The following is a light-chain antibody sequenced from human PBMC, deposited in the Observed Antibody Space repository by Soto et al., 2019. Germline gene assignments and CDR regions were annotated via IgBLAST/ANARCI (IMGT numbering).Light chain of an antibody. V-gene: IGKV3-20*01. Sequence: EIVLTQSPGTLSLSPGERATLSCRASQSVSSSYLAWYQQKPGQAPRLLIYGASSRATGIPDRLSGSGSGTDFTLTISRLEPEDFAVYYCQQYCSSPRYTFGQGTKLEIK. CDR3: QQYCSSPRYT. CDR1: QSVSSSY. J-gene: IGKJ2*01. CDR2: GAS.